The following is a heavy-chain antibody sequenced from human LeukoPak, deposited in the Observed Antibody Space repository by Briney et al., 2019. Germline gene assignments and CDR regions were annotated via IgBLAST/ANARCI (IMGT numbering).Heavy chain of an antibody. J-gene: IGHJ5*02. V-gene: IGHV1-2*02. Sequence: ASVKVSCKASGYTVTGNYMHWVRHGPGQGLGWMGWSNPNSGGTNYAQKFQGRVTMTRDTSISTAYMELSRLRSDDTAVYYCARDCGSSGSYYNSDWFDPWGQGTLVTVSS. CDR2: SNPNSGGT. CDR1: GYTVTGNY. D-gene: IGHD3-10*01. CDR3: ARDCGSSGSYYNSDWFDP.